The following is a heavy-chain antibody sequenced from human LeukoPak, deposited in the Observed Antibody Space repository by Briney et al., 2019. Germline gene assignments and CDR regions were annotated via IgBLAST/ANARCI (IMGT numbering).Heavy chain of an antibody. D-gene: IGHD2-15*01. CDR2: ISSSSSYI. J-gene: IGHJ5*02. Sequence: GGSLRLSCAASGFTFSDYSMNWVRQAPGKGLEWVSSISSSSSYIYYADSVKGRFTISRDNAKNSLYLQMNSLRAEDTAVYYCARDPAGNWFDPWGQGTLVTVSS. V-gene: IGHV3-21*01. CDR1: GFTFSDYS. CDR3: ARDPAGNWFDP.